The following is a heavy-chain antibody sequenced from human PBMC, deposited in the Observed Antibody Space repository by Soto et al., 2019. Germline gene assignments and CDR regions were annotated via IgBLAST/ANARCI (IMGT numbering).Heavy chain of an antibody. CDR3: ASWNQLADY. CDR1: VYSSSSGYY. CDR2: IYHSGST. J-gene: IGHJ4*02. V-gene: IGHV4-38-2*01. Sequence: PSPTLSLTCSVSVYSSSSGYYWGFIRQPPGKGLEWIVSIYHSGSTYYNPSLKSRVTISVDTSKNQFSQKLSSVTAADTAVYYSASWNQLADYWGQGTRGTVAS. D-gene: IGHD6-6*01.